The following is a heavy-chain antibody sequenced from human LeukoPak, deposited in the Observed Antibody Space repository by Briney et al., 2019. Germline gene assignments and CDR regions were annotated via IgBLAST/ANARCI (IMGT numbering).Heavy chain of an antibody. V-gene: IGHV3-21*01. J-gene: IGHJ2*01. CDR2: ISSSSSYI. Sequence: PGGSLRLSCAASGFTFSSYAMSWVRQAPGKGLEWVSSISSSSSYIYYADSVKGRFTISRDNAKNSLYLQMNSLRAEDTAVYYCARDPKGKWPAGRCWYFDLWGRGTLVTVSS. CDR3: ARDPKGKWPAGRCWYFDL. CDR1: GFTFSSYA. D-gene: IGHD1-14*01.